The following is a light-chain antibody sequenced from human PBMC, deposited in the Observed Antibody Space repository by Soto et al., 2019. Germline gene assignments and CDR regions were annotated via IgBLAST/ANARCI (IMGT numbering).Light chain of an antibody. CDR3: QKYNSAPRT. CDR1: QGISNY. J-gene: IGKJ3*01. V-gene: IGKV1-27*01. CDR2: AAS. Sequence: DIQMTQSPSSLSASVGDRVTITCRASQGISNYLAWYQQKPGKVPKLLIYAASTLQSGVPSRFSGSGSRTDFTLTISGVQTEDVATYYCQKYNSAPRTFGPGTKGDIK.